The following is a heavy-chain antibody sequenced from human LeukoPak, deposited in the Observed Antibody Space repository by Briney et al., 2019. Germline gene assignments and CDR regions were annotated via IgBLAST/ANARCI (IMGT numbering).Heavy chain of an antibody. D-gene: IGHD2-21*02. CDR1: GFTFSSYE. CDR3: ARGETVVTATSPFDY. V-gene: IGHV3-48*03. J-gene: IGHJ4*02. CDR2: ISSSGSTI. Sequence: GGSLRLSCAASGFTFSSYEMNWVRQAPGKGLEWVSYISSSGSTIYYADSVKGRFTISRDNAKNSLYLQMNSLRAEDTAVYYCARGETVVTATSPFDYWGQGTLVTVSS.